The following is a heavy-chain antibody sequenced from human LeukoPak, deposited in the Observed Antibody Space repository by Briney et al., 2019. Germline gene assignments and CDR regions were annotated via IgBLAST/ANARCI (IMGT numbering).Heavy chain of an antibody. CDR2: IYYSGST. Sequence: SQTLSLTCTVSGGSISSGGYYWSWIRQHAGKGLEWIGYIYYSGSTYYNPSLKSRVTISVDTSKNQFSLKLSSVTAADTAVYYCARVEDIDGMDVWGQGTTVTVSS. CDR3: ARVEDIDGMDV. V-gene: IGHV4-31*03. J-gene: IGHJ6*02. CDR1: GGSISSGGYY. D-gene: IGHD2-15*01.